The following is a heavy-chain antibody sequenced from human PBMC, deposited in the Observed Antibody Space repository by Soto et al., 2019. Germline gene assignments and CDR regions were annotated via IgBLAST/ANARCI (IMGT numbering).Heavy chain of an antibody. CDR1: DDSISSSGYY. CDR3: ARRELLAGGYVHH. J-gene: IGHJ5*02. CDR2: IYYSGST. V-gene: IGHV4-39*01. D-gene: IGHD2-15*01. Sequence: PSETLSLTCTVSDDSISSSGYYCGWIRQPPGKGLECIGSIYYSGSTYYNPTLKSRVTISVETSKNQFSLKLRSVTAADTAVYYCARRELLAGGYVHHWGQGTLVSVS.